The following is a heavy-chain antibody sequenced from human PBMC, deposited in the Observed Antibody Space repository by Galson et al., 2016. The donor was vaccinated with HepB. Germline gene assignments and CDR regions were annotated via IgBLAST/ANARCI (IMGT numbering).Heavy chain of an antibody. CDR1: GFTFSSYA. CDR3: ARDLSGTYGRYYYYGMDV. CDR2: VSYDGSKK. Sequence: LRLSCAASGFTFSSYAMLWVRQAPGKGLEWVAVVSYDGSKKYYADSVKGRFTISRDNSKNTLYLQMNSLRAEDTAVYYCARDLSGTYGRYYYYGMDVWGQGTTVTVSS. V-gene: IGHV3-30-3*01. D-gene: IGHD1-26*01. J-gene: IGHJ6*02.